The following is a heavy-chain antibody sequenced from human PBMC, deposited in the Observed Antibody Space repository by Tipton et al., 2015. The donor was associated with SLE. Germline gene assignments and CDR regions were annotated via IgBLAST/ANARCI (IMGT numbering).Heavy chain of an antibody. J-gene: IGHJ4*02. CDR3: ARQSVQGAYLDG. V-gene: IGHV5-51*01. CDR1: GYRFIAYW. D-gene: IGHD1-1*01. Sequence: QLVQSGAEVKKPGESLKISCEGSGYRFIAYWIAWARQMPGKGLEWMGMIYPPDSDARYSPSFQGQVTLSVDKSTNTAYLQWTSLKASDTAMYYCARQSVQGAYLDGWGQGTLLTVSS. CDR2: IYPPDSDA.